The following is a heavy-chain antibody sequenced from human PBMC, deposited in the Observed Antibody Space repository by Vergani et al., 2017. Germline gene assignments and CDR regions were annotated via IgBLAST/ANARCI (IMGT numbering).Heavy chain of an antibody. CDR3: ARSSTYYDLWSGYRRHYYYYGMDV. CDR2: IIPIFGTA. CDR1: GGTFSSYA. J-gene: IGHJ6*02. Sequence: QVQLVQSGAEVKKPGSSVKVSCKASGGTFSSYAISWVRQAPGQGLEWMGGIIPIFGTANYAQKFQGRVTITADESTSTAYMELSSLRSEDTAVYYCARSSTYYDLWSGYRRHYYYYGMDVWGQGTTVTVSS. V-gene: IGHV1-69*01. D-gene: IGHD3-3*01.